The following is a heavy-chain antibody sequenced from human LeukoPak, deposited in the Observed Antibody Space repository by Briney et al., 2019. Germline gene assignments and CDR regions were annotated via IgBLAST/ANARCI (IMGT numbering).Heavy chain of an antibody. J-gene: IGHJ4*02. Sequence: PGGSLRLSCAASGFTFSSYSMGWVRQAPGKGLEWVSSISYTGTYIYYADSVKGRFTISRDNAQNSLYLQMNSLRAEDTAIYYCVRDRGTYRPIDYWGQGTLVTVSS. CDR3: VRDRGTYRPIDY. CDR1: GFTFSSYS. V-gene: IGHV3-21*04. D-gene: IGHD1-26*01. CDR2: ISYTGTYI.